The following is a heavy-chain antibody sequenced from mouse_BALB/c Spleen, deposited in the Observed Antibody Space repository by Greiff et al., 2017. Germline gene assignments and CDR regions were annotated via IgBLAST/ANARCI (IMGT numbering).Heavy chain of an antibody. CDR2: ILPGSGST. J-gene: IGHJ2*01. V-gene: IGHV1-9*01. CDR3: TSWDY. CDR1: GYTFSSYW. Sequence: VQLQQSGAELMKPGASVKISCKATGYTFSSYWIEWVKQRPGHGLEWIGEILPGSGSTNYDEKFKSKATLTVDTSSSTAYMQLSSLTSEDSAVYYCTSWDYWGQGTTLTVSS.